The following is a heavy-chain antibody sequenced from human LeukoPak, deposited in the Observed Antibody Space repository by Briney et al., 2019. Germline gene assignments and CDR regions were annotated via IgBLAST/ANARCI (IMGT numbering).Heavy chain of an antibody. Sequence: SETLSLTCAVYGGSFSGYYWSWIRQPPGKGLEWIGEINHSGSTNYNPSLKSRVTISVDTSKNQFPLKLSSVTAADTAVYYCASSQKYGVEDYWGQGTLVTVSS. CDR1: GGSFSGYY. J-gene: IGHJ4*02. V-gene: IGHV4-34*01. D-gene: IGHD5/OR15-5a*01. CDR2: INHSGST. CDR3: ASSQKYGVEDY.